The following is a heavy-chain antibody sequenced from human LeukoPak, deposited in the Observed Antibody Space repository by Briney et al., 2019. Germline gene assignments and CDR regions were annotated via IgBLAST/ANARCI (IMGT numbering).Heavy chain of an antibody. V-gene: IGHV3-30*04. CDR3: ARAPRPTGTLFDY. Sequence: GGSLRLSCAASGFTFSSYAMHWVRQAPGKGQEWVAVISYDGSNKYYADSVKGRFTISRDNSKNTLYLQMNSLRAEDTAVYYCARAPRPTGTLFDYWGQGTLVTVSS. CDR1: GFTFSSYA. J-gene: IGHJ4*02. D-gene: IGHD1-1*01. CDR2: ISYDGSNK.